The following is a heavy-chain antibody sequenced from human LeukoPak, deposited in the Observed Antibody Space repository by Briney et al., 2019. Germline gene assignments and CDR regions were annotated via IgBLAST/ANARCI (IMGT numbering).Heavy chain of an antibody. CDR3: ARGGYCSSTSCYGDAFDI. CDR1: GGTFSSYA. J-gene: IGHJ3*02. Sequence: SVKVSCKASGGTFSSYAISWVRQAPGQGLEWMGRIIPILGIANYAQKFQGRVTITADKSTSTAYMELSSLRSEDTAVYYCARGGYCSSTSCYGDAFDIWGQGTMVTVSS. V-gene: IGHV1-69*04. CDR2: IIPILGIA. D-gene: IGHD2-2*03.